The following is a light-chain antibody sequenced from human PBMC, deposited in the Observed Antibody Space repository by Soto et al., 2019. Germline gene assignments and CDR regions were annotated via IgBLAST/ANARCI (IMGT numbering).Light chain of an antibody. CDR3: QQYNNWLGT. V-gene: IGKV3-15*01. Sequence: EIVMTQSPATLSVSPGERATLSCRASQSVSSNLAWYQQKPGQAPRLLIYGASTRATGIPARFSGSGSGTEFTFTFSSLQSEDFAVYYCQQYNNWLGTFGQGTKVDIK. CDR2: GAS. J-gene: IGKJ1*01. CDR1: QSVSSN.